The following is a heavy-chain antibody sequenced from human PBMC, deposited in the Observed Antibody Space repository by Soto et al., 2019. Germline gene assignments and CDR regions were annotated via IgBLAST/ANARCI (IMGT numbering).Heavy chain of an antibody. Sequence: EVLLLESGGGLVQPGGSLRLSCVASGFTFNTYAMSWVRQAPGKGLEWVSSVSGGGARPYYADSVKGRFTISRDNSKNTLYLQMNSLRAEDTAVYYCAKQAGYSSDPFDFWGQGTLVTVSS. V-gene: IGHV3-23*01. D-gene: IGHD6-19*01. CDR3: AKQAGYSSDPFDF. J-gene: IGHJ4*02. CDR1: GFTFNTYA. CDR2: VSGGGARP.